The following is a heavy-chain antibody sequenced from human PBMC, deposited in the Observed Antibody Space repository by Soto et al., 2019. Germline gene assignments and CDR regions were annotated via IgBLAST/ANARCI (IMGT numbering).Heavy chain of an antibody. D-gene: IGHD4-17*01. CDR1: GYTFFTYD. J-gene: IGHJ5*02. V-gene: IGHV1-18*01. Sequence: QVHLVQSGVEVKTPGASVKVSCQASGYTFFTYDISWVRQAPGQGLEWIGWISTYSGDTKYAQKFQGRVTMTTDTSTTTAYLELRILRSDDTAVYYCARHHGPATSENWFDPWGQGTLVTVSS. CDR3: ARHHGPATSENWFDP. CDR2: ISTYSGDT.